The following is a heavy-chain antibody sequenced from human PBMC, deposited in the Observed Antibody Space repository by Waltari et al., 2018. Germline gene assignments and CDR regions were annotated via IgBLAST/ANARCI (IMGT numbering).Heavy chain of an antibody. CDR3: ARYGIAAAIDY. CDR2: IYYSGST. D-gene: IGHD6-25*01. J-gene: IGHJ4*02. V-gene: IGHV4-59*01. CDR1: GGSISSYY. Sequence: QVQLQESGPGLVKPSETLSLTCTVSGGSISSYYWSWIRQPPGKGLEWIGYIYYSGSTNYTPSLKSRVTISVDTSKNQFSLKLSSVTAADTAVYYCARYGIAAAIDYWGQGTLVTVSS.